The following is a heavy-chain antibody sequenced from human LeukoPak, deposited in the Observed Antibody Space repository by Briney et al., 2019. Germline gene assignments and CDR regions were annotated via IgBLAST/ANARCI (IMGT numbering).Heavy chain of an antibody. Sequence: PSETLSLTCTVSGGSISSYYWSWIRQPPGKGLEWIGYIYYSGSTNYNPSLKSRVTISVDTSKNQFSLKLSSVTAADTAVYYCARDAVQGITMIVVVINDAFDIWGQGTMVTVSS. CDR1: GGSISSYY. V-gene: IGHV4-59*01. CDR3: ARDAVQGITMIVVVINDAFDI. D-gene: IGHD3-22*01. J-gene: IGHJ3*02. CDR2: IYYSGST.